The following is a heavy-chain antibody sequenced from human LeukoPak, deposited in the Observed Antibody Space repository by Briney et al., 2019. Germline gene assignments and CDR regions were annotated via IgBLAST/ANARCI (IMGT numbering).Heavy chain of an antibody. CDR1: GGSISSYY. V-gene: IGHV4-4*07. Sequence: SETLSLTCTVSGGSISSYYWSWIRQPAGKGLEWIGRIYTSGSTNYNPSLKSRVTMSVDTSKNQFSLKLSSVTAADTAVYYCARDGVCRSTSCYTRSASGHYYGMDVWGQGTTVTVSS. CDR2: IYTSGST. J-gene: IGHJ6*02. D-gene: IGHD2-2*02. CDR3: ARDGVCRSTSCYTRSASGHYYGMDV.